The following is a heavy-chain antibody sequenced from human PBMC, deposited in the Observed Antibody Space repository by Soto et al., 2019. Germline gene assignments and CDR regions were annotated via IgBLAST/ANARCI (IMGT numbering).Heavy chain of an antibody. V-gene: IGHV3-23*01. CDR2: VSIGGST. CDR3: AKRRGAGGHFDY. Sequence: TGGSLRLSCAASGFTFSSYAMVWVRQGPGKGLEWVAVVSIGGSTHYADSVRGRFTISRDNSKNTLSLQMNSLTAEDTAVYFCAKRRGAGGHFDYWGQGALVTAPQ. J-gene: IGHJ4*02. D-gene: IGHD2-15*01. CDR1: GFTFSSYA.